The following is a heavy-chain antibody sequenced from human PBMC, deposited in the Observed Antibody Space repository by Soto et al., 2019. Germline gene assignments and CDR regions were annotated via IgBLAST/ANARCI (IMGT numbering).Heavy chain of an antibody. CDR1: GFTFSSYA. CDR2: ISASGGST. D-gene: IGHD4-17*01. V-gene: IGHV3-23*01. J-gene: IGHJ3*02. CDR3: GKDPNGDYVGAFDM. Sequence: GGSLRLSCAASGFTFSSYAMSWVRQAPGKGLEWVSGISASGGSTYYADSVKGRFTISRDNSKNTLSMQMNSLRAEDTAVYYCGKDPNGDYVGAFDMWGQGTMVTVSS.